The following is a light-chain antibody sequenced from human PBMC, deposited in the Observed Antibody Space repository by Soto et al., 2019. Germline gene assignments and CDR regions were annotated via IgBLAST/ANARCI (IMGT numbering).Light chain of an antibody. CDR3: CSYAGSINLGV. CDR1: SSDVGGYNY. J-gene: IGLJ1*01. V-gene: IGLV2-8*01. Sequence: SALTQPPSASGSPGQSVTISCTGTSSDVGGYNYVSWYQQHPGKAPKLMIYEVSKRPSGVPDRFSGSKSGNTASLTVSGLQAEDEADYYCCSYAGSINLGVFGTGTKLTVL. CDR2: EVS.